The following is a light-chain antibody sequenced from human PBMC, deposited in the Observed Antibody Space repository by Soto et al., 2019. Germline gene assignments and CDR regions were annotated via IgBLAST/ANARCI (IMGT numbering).Light chain of an antibody. V-gene: IGKV3D-15*01. CDR2: DAS. Sequence: DIVLTQSPATLSLSPGNRVTLSCRANERISHSLAWYQQKPGQAPRILIYDASFRATGIPARFSGSGSGTEFNLTISSLQSEDFAVYYCQQYNNWPPETFGQGTKVDIK. J-gene: IGKJ1*01. CDR3: QQYNNWPPET. CDR1: ERISHS.